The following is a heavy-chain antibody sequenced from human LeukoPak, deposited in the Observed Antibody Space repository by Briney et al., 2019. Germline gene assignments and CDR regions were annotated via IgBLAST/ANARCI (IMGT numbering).Heavy chain of an antibody. D-gene: IGHD6-19*01. CDR1: GFTYSNYW. CDR3: ARFNMAGTN. V-gene: IGHV3-7*01. CDR2: IKQDGSEK. J-gene: IGHJ4*02. Sequence: PGGSLRLSCIASGFTYSNYWMSWVRQAPGKGLEWVANIKQDGSEKYYVDSVKGRFTISRDNAKNSLYLQMNSLRAEDTAVYYCARFNMAGTNWGQGTLVTVSS.